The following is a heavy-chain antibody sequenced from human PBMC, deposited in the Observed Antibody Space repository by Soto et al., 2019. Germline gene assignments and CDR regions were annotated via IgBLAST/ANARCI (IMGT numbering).Heavy chain of an antibody. D-gene: IGHD5-18*01. J-gene: IGHJ5*02. Sequence: HPGGSLRLSCAASGFTFSNYAIHWVRQAPGKGLEWVAVISYDGSNKFYADSVKGRFSISRDNSKNTLYLQMNSLRPEDTAVYYCARDGTAMALNWFDPWGQGTLVTVSS. CDR1: GFTFSNYA. CDR2: ISYDGSNK. CDR3: ARDGTAMALNWFDP. V-gene: IGHV3-30-3*01.